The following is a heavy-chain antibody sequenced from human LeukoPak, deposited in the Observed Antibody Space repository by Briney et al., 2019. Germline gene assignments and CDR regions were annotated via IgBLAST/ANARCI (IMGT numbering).Heavy chain of an antibody. CDR2: INPNRGGT. Sequence: ASVKVSCKASGYPFTDYYMHWVRQAPGQGLEWMGWINPNRGGTDYAQKFQGRVTMTRDTSISTAYMELSRLRYDDTAVYYCASGYRFRNWGQGPLVTVSS. J-gene: IGHJ4*02. CDR3: ASGYRFRN. D-gene: IGHD5-18*01. V-gene: IGHV1-2*02. CDR1: GYPFTDYY.